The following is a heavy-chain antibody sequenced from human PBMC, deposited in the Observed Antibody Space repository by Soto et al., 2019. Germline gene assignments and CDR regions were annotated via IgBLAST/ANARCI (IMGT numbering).Heavy chain of an antibody. V-gene: IGHV3-74*01. CDR2: IDTDGGGT. CDR1: GFTLGSHR. J-gene: IGHJ5*02. CDR3: ATGFDL. Sequence: DVQLVESGGGLVQPGGSLRVSCAASGFTLGSHRIHWVRQPPGKGLEWVSRIDTDGGGTSYADSVKGRFTISTDNAKNTVYLQMNGLRAEDTAVYYCATGFDLWGQGTLVIVSS.